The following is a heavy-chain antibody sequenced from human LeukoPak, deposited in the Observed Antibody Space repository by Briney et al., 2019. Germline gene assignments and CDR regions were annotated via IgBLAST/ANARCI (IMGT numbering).Heavy chain of an antibody. Sequence: SETLSLTCTVSGGSISGDYWSWLRQPPGKGLEWIGYIHYTGSSNYNPSLKSRVTMSVDTSKNQLSLTLGSVTAADTAVYHCARGTETTGYFDFWGPGTLVTVSS. CDR1: GGSISGDY. CDR2: IHYTGSS. CDR3: ARGTETTGYFDF. D-gene: IGHD4-17*01. J-gene: IGHJ4*02. V-gene: IGHV4-59*01.